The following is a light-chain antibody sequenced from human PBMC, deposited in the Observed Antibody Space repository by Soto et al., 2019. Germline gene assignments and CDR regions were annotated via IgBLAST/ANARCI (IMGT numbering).Light chain of an antibody. CDR3: QQYTNWPPLT. V-gene: IGKV3-15*01. Sequence: EIVMTQSPATLSVSPGERATLSCRASQSVSSNLAWYQQKPGQAPRPLIYGASTRATGIPARFSGSGSGTEFTLTISSLQSADFAVYYCQQYTNWPPLTFGGGTKVDIK. J-gene: IGKJ4*01. CDR2: GAS. CDR1: QSVSSN.